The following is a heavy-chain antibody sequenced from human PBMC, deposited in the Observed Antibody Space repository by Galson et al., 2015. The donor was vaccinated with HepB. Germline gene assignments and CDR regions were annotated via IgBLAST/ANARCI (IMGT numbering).Heavy chain of an antibody. Sequence: SLRLSCAASGLSISNDWMNWVRQAPGKGVEWVANIKEDGSDRYYVDSVKGRFTISRDNAKNSLYLQMHSLRAEDTAVYYCATSGPRTIHGMDVWGQGTTVTVSS. J-gene: IGHJ6*02. CDR2: IKEDGSDR. V-gene: IGHV3-7*03. D-gene: IGHD3-10*01. CDR1: GLSISNDW. CDR3: ATSGPRTIHGMDV.